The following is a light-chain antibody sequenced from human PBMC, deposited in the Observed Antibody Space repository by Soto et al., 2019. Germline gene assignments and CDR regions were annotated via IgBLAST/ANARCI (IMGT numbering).Light chain of an antibody. J-gene: IGKJ1*01. V-gene: IGKV1-39*01. CDR3: QQSYSTPRT. Sequence: DIQMTQSPSSLSASVGDRVTITCQATQDISNLLNWFQQKPGKAPTLLIYAASSLQSGVPSRFSGSGSGTDFTLTSSSLQPEDFTTYFCQQSYSTPRTFGQGTKVDI. CDR1: QDISNL. CDR2: AAS.